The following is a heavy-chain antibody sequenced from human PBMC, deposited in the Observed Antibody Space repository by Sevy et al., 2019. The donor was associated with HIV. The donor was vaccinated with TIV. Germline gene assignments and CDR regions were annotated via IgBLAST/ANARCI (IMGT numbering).Heavy chain of an antibody. J-gene: IGHJ4*02. Sequence: GGSLRLSCAASGFTFSKYSMSWVRQPPGKGLEWVSTLSFGCGEINYADSVKGRVTFSRDNSKSSVYLQMNNLRPEDTAVYYCAREGCTKPHDYWGQGTLVTVSS. V-gene: IGHV3-23*01. CDR3: AREGCTKPHDY. CDR1: GFTFSKYS. CDR2: LSFGCGEI. D-gene: IGHD2-8*01.